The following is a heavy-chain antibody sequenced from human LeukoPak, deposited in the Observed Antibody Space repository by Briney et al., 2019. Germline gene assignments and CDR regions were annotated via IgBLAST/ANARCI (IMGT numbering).Heavy chain of an antibody. CDR3: AKALCDSPQAGDP. CDR1: GFTFSNIG. J-gene: IGHJ5*02. Sequence: GGSLRLSCAASGFTFSNIGMAWVRQAPGKGLEWVSSIHPSGANTHYEDSVKGRFTISRDNSKNTLFLQMNSLRVEDTAIYYCAKALCDSPQAGDPWGQGTLVTVSS. D-gene: IGHD3-22*01. CDR2: IHPSGANT. V-gene: IGHV3-23*05.